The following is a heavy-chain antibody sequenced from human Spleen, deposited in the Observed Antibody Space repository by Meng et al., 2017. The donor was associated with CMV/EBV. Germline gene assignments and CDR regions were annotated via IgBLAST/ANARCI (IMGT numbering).Heavy chain of an antibody. CDR3: ARSPIVVVPAAIGLYYYYYGMDV. V-gene: IGHV1-2*02. CDR1: GGTLANYV. D-gene: IGHD2-2*02. Sequence: ASVKVSCKASGGTLANYVINWVRQSTWVRQAPGQGLEWMGWINPNSGGTNYAQKFQGRVTMTRDTSISTAYMELSRLRSDDTAVYYCARSPIVVVPAAIGLYYYYYGMDVWGQGTTVTVSS. CDR2: INPNSGGT. J-gene: IGHJ6*02.